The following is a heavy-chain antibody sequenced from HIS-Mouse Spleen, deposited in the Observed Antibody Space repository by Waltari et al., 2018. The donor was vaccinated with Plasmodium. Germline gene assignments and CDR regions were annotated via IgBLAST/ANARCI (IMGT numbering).Heavy chain of an antibody. CDR3: ASSWYWYFDL. CDR2: IKQDGSEK. CDR1: GFTFRSYW. J-gene: IGHJ2*01. Sequence: EVQLVESGGGLVRPGGSVRLFCAASGFTFRSYWMSWVRQAPGKGLEWVANIKQDGSEKYYVDSVKGRFTISRDNAKNSLYLQMNSLRAEDTAVYYCASSWYWYFDLWGRGTLVTVSS. V-gene: IGHV3-7*01. D-gene: IGHD6-13*01.